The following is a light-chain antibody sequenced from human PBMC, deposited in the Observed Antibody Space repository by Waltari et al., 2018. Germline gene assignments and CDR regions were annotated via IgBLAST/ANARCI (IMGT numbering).Light chain of an antibody. CDR3: QKYVSLPAT. CDR1: DSVGIS. V-gene: IGKV3-20*01. CDR2: HSS. Sequence: ETVLTQSPGTLSLSPGDRATLSCKASDSVGISLAWYQQKPGQAPRLLIYHSSNRATGIPDRFSGSGSGTDFSLTISRLEPEDSAVYYCQKYVSLPATFGQGTKVEI. J-gene: IGKJ1*01.